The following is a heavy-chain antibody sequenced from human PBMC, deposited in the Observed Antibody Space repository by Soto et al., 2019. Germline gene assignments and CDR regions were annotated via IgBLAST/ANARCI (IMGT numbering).Heavy chain of an antibody. Sequence: GASLKISGKGSGCSFTSYWIGWVRQVPGKGLEWMGIIYTGDSDTRYSPSFQGQVAISADKSISTAYLQWSSLKASDTAIYYCAIRGASQWLKFWGQGTLVTVSS. CDR1: GCSFTSYW. V-gene: IGHV5-51*01. D-gene: IGHD6-19*01. CDR3: AIRGASQWLKF. J-gene: IGHJ4*02. CDR2: IYTGDSDT.